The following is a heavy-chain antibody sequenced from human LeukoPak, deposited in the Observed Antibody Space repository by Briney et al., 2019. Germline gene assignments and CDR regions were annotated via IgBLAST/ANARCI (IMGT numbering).Heavy chain of an antibody. V-gene: IGHV4-59*01. CDR1: GGSISSYY. CDR3: ARAPYYDFWIGYPRNYYMDV. CDR2: IYYSGST. Sequence: SETLSLTCTVSGGSISSYYWSWIRQPPGKGLEWIGYIYYSGSTNYNPSLKSRVTISVDTSKNQFSLKLSSVTAADTAVYYCARAPYYDFWIGYPRNYYMDVWGKGTTVTVSS. J-gene: IGHJ6*03. D-gene: IGHD3-3*01.